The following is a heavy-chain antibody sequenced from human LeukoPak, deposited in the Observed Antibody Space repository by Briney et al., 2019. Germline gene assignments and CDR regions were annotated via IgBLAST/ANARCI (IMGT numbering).Heavy chain of an antibody. V-gene: IGHV3-21*01. CDR3: ARDWDSSGPYSFDY. D-gene: IGHD6-19*01. CDR2: ISSSSSYI. J-gene: IGHJ4*02. Sequence: GGSLRLSCAASGFTFSSYSMNWVRQAPGKGLEWVSSISSSSSYIYYADSVKGRFTISRDNAKNSLYLQMNSLRAEDTAMYYCARDWDSSGPYSFDYWGQGTLVTVSS. CDR1: GFTFSSYS.